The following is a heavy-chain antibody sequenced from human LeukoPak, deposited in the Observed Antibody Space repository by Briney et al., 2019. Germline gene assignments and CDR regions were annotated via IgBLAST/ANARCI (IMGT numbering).Heavy chain of an antibody. CDR3: AKAASSSWPSYYYGMDV. CDR1: RFIFTNYW. Sequence: GGSLRLSCAASRFIFTNYWIHWVRQAPGKGLEWVSVITGSGGNTYYADSVKGRFTISKDNSKNTVYLQMSSLRVDDTAVYYCAKAASSSWPSYYYGMDVWGQGTTVTVSS. V-gene: IGHV3-23*01. J-gene: IGHJ6*02. CDR2: ITGSGGNT. D-gene: IGHD6-13*01.